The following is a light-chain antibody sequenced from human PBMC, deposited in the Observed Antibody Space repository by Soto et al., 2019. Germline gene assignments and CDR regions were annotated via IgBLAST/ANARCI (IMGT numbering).Light chain of an antibody. J-gene: IGLJ1*01. CDR3: SSYTSSSTLG. Sequence: QSALTQPASVSGSPGQSITISCTGTSSDVGGYNYVSWYQQHPGKAPKLMIYDVINRPSGVFNRFSGSKSGNTASLTISGLQAEDEADYYCSSYTSSSTLGFGTGTKVTVL. CDR1: SSDVGGYNY. V-gene: IGLV2-14*01. CDR2: DVI.